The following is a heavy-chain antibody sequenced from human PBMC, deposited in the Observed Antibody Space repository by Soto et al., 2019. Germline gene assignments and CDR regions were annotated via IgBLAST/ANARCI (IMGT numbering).Heavy chain of an antibody. CDR1: GFTFSSYS. CDR3: AREGGSIVGATSAFDI. V-gene: IGHV3-21*01. CDR2: ISSSSSYI. Sequence: EVQLVESGGGLVKPGGSVRLSCEASGFTFSSYSMNWVRQAPGKGLEWVSSISSSSSYIYYADSVKGRFTISRDNAKNSLYLQMNSLRAEDTAVYYCAREGGSIVGATSAFDIWGEGTMVTVSS. D-gene: IGHD1-26*01. J-gene: IGHJ3*02.